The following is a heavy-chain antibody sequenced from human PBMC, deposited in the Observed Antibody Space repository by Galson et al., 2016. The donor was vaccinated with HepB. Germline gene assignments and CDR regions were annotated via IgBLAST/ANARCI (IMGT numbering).Heavy chain of an antibody. CDR1: GGSISTYSYY. CDR3: ARQATSGWYDS. D-gene: IGHD6-19*01. Sequence: SETLSLTCSVSGGSISTYSYYWGWIRQSPEKGLEWIGNINHTGSTYYNPSLKSRVTISIDTSNNHFSMNLTSVTAADTGVFYCARQATSGWYDSWGQGSLVIVSS. J-gene: IGHJ5*02. V-gene: IGHV4-39*01. CDR2: INHTGST.